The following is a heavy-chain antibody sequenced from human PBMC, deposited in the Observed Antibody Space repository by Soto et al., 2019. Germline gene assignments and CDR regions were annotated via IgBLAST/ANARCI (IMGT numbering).Heavy chain of an antibody. CDR1: GGSISSYY. CDR3: ARDYYDSSGTPYGMDV. V-gene: IGHV4-59*01. D-gene: IGHD3-22*01. Sequence: SETLSLTCAVSGGSISSYYWSWIRQPPGKGLEWIGYIYYSGSTNYNPSLKSRVTISVDTSKNQFSLKLSSVTAADTAVYYCARDYYDSSGTPYGMDVWGQGTTVTVSS. CDR2: IYYSGST. J-gene: IGHJ6*02.